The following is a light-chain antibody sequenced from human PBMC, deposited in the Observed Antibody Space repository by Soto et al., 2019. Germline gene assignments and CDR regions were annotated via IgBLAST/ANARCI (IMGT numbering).Light chain of an antibody. CDR1: SSDVGAYNY. J-gene: IGLJ2*01. CDR3: NSFTTSSTLV. CDR2: DVS. V-gene: IGLV2-14*03. Sequence: SALTQPASVSGSPGQSITISCTGTSSDVGAYNYVSWYQHHPGKAPKLMIYDVSNRPSGVSNRFSGSKSGNTASLTISGLQAEDEADYYCNSFTTSSTLVFGGGTQLTVL.